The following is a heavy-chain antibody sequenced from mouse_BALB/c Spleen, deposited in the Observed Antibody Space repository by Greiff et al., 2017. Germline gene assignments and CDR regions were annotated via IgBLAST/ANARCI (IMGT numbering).Heavy chain of an antibody. D-gene: IGHD2-4*01. CDR1: GFTFNTNA. J-gene: IGHJ3*01. CDR2: IRSKSNNYAT. Sequence: EVQLVETGGGLVQPKGSLKLSCAASGFTFNTNAMNWVRQAPGKGLEWVARIRSKSNNYATYYADSVKDRFTISRDDSQSMLYLQMNNLKTEDTAVYYCVASPMITTFRNWGQGTLVTVSA. V-gene: IGHV10S3*01. CDR3: VASPMITTFRN.